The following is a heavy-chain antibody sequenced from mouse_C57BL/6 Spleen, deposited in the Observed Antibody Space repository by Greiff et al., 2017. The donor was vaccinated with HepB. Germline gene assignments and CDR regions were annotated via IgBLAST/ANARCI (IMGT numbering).Heavy chain of an antibody. J-gene: IGHJ1*03. CDR3: AREDLIYDGLRDWYFDV. V-gene: IGHV1-55*01. Sequence: QVQLQQPGAELVKPGASVKMSCKASGYTFTSYWITWVKQRPGQGLEWIGDIYPGSGSTNYNEKFKSKATLTVDTSSSTAYMQLSSLTSEDSAVYYCAREDLIYDGLRDWYFDVWGTGTTVTVSS. CDR2: IYPGSGST. D-gene: IGHD2-3*01. CDR1: GYTFTSYW.